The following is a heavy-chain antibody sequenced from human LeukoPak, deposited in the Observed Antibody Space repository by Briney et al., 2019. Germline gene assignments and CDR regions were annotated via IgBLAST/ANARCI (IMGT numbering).Heavy chain of an antibody. CDR1: GFTFSSYE. CDR2: ISSSGSTI. D-gene: IGHD1-26*01. Sequence: GGSLRLSCAASGFTFSSYEMNWVRQAPGKGLEWVSYISSSGSTIYYADSVKGRFTISRDNAKNSLYLQMNSLRAEDTAVYYCARRRPIVGGLDTFDIWGQGTMVTVSS. V-gene: IGHV3-48*03. J-gene: IGHJ3*02. CDR3: ARRRPIVGGLDTFDI.